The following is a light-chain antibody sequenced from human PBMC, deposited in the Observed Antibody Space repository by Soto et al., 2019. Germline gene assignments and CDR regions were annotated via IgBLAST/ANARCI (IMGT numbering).Light chain of an antibody. CDR3: QQAKIFLIP. CDR2: AAS. V-gene: IGKV1-12*01. J-gene: IGKJ5*01. Sequence: DIPMTQSPSSVSASVGDRVTITCRASQGISSWLAWYQQKPGKAPKLLIYAASSLQSGVPSRFSGSGSGTVLPPTISSRQLEDFATSYVQQAKIFLIPFAQGTRLEIK. CDR1: QGISSW.